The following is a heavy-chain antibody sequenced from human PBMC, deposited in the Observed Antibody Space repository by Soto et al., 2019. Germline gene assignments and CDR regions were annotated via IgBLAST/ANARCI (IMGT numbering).Heavy chain of an antibody. CDR2: ISSSSSTI. D-gene: IGHD3-16*02. CDR3: AKNVVDRGVDF. CDR1: GFTFSSYS. J-gene: IGHJ4*02. Sequence: PGGSLRLSCAASGFTFSSYSMNWVRQAPGKGLEWVSYISSSSSTIYYADSVKGRFTISRDNAKNTLFLQMNSLRAEDTAVYYCAKNVVDRGVDFWGQGTLVTVSS. V-gene: IGHV3-48*01.